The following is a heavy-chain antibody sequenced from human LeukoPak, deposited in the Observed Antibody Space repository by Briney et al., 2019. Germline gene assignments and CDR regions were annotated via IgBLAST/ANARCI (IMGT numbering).Heavy chain of an antibody. CDR1: GFTFTSYW. Sequence: GGSLRLSCAASGFTFTSYWMSWVRQAPGKGLEWVANIKQDGSEKYYVDSVKGRFTISRDNAKNSLYLQIDSLRAEDTAVYYCARGRKWLGFAYWAQGTLVTVSS. J-gene: IGHJ4*02. CDR3: ARGRKWLGFAY. CDR2: IKQDGSEK. V-gene: IGHV3-7*03. D-gene: IGHD6-19*01.